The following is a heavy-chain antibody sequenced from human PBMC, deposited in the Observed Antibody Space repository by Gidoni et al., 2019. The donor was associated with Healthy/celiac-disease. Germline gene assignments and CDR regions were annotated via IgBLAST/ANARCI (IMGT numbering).Heavy chain of an antibody. CDR3: ARHAMYCSSTSCFYYGMDV. Sequence: EVQLVQSGAEVKTPGESLKISCKGSGYSFTSYWIGWVRQMPGKGLEWMGIIYPGDSDTRYSPSFQGQVTISADKSISTAYLQWSSLKASDTAMYYCARHAMYCSSTSCFYYGMDVWGQGTTVTVSS. CDR1: GYSFTSYW. J-gene: IGHJ6*02. V-gene: IGHV5-51*01. CDR2: IYPGDSDT. D-gene: IGHD2-2*01.